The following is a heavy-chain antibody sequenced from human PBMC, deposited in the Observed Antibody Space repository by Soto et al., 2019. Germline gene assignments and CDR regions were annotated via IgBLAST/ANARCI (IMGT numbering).Heavy chain of an antibody. V-gene: IGHV1-3*01. D-gene: IGHD3-22*01. CDR2: IDAGNGNT. Sequence: ASVKVSCKASGYTFTSYAMHWGRQAPGQRLEWMGWIDAGNGNTKYSQKFQGRVTITRDTSASTAYMELSSLRSEDTAVYYCARGRIVVVSNWFDPWGQGTLVTVSA. CDR1: GYTFTSYA. CDR3: ARGRIVVVSNWFDP. J-gene: IGHJ5*02.